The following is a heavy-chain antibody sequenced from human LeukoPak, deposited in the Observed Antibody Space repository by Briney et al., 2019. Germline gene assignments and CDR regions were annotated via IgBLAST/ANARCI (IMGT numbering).Heavy chain of an antibody. CDR2: IYPGESIYASENT. CDR1: GVSISAYY. Sequence: PSETLSLTCSVSGVSISAYYWSWIRQPAGKGLEWIGRIYPGESIYASENTNYNPSLKSRVSMSGDTSKNQVSPKLRSVTAADTAVYYCARDPTTVTTIFDSWGQGTLVTVSS. D-gene: IGHD4-17*01. V-gene: IGHV4-4*07. CDR3: ARDPTTVTTIFDS. J-gene: IGHJ4*02.